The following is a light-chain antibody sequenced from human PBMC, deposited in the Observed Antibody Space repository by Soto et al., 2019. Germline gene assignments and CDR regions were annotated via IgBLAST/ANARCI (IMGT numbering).Light chain of an antibody. CDR1: QGISSY. V-gene: IGKV1-8*01. J-gene: IGKJ1*01. Sequence: AIKITQSPSSLSASTGDRVTITCRASQGISSYLAWYQQKPGKAPKLLIYAASTLQSGVPSRFSGSGSGTDFTLTISCLQSEDFATYYCQQYYSYLWTFGQGTKVDI. CDR2: AAS. CDR3: QQYYSYLWT.